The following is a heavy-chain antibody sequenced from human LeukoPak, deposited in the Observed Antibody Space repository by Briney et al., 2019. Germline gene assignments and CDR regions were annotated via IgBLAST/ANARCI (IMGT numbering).Heavy chain of an antibody. V-gene: IGHV3-9*01. CDR3: VKATSTYGDSDL. CDR1: GFTFDDYA. Sequence: PGRSLRLSCAASGFTFDDYAMHWVRQAPGKGLEWVSGITWNSGKIAYADSVMGRFTISRDNAKNSLYLQMNSLKPEDAALYYCVKATSTYGDSDLWGGGTLVTVSS. CDR2: ITWNSGKI. J-gene: IGHJ2*01. D-gene: IGHD4-17*01.